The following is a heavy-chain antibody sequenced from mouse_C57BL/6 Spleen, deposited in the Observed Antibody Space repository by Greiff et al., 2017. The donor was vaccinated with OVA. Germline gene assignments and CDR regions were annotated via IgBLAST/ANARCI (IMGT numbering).Heavy chain of an antibody. V-gene: IGHV1-4*01. D-gene: IGHD1-1*01. CDR2: INPSSGYT. J-gene: IGHJ1*03. Sequence: QVQLQQSGAELARPGASVKMSCKASGYTFTSYTMHWVKQRPGQGLEWIGYINPSSGYTKYNQKFKDKATLTADKSSSTAYMQLSSLTSEDSAVYYCARSTTVGYFDVWGTGTTVTVSS. CDR1: GYTFTSYT. CDR3: ARSTTVGYFDV.